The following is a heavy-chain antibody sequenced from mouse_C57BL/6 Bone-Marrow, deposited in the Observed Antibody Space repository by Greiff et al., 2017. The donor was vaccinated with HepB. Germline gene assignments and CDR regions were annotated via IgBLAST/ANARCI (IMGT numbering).Heavy chain of an antibody. CDR1: GYTFTSYG. CDR3: ARSNYYYGSSPFAY. CDR2: IYPRSGNT. V-gene: IGHV1-81*01. Sequence: VQLVESGAELARPGASVKLSCKASGYTFTSYGISWVKQRTGQGLEWIGEIYPRSGNTYYNEKFKGKATLTADKSSSTAYMELRSLTSEDSAVYFCARSNYYYGSSPFAYWGQGTLVTVSA. J-gene: IGHJ3*01. D-gene: IGHD1-1*01.